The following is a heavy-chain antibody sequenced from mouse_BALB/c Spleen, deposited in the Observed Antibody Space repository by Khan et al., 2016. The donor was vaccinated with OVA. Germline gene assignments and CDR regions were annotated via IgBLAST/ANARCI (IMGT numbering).Heavy chain of an antibody. V-gene: IGHV1-4*01. D-gene: IGHD2-14*01. CDR3: VRDGAYHRNDGWFAY. CDR2: INPSNGYT. J-gene: IGHJ3*01. CDR1: GYTFTSYT. Sequence: QVQLQQSGAELARPGASAKMSCKASGYTFTSYTIHWIKKGPGQGLEWIGYINPSNGYTNYNQKFKDKATLTTDKSSTTAYLQLSSLTSDDSAVYNCVRDGAYHRNDGWFAYWGQGTLVTVSA.